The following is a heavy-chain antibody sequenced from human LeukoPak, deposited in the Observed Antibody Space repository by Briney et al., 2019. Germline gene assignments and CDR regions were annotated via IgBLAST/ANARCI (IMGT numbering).Heavy chain of an antibody. CDR1: GYTFTSYD. CDR2: INPNSGNT. V-gene: IGHV1-8*03. CDR3: ARGHYQYGSDYMDV. D-gene: IGHD3-10*01. J-gene: IGHJ6*03. Sequence: ASVKVYCKASGYTFTSYDINWVRQATGQGLEWMGWINPNSGNTGYAQKFQGRVTITRNTSISTAYMELSSLRSEDTAVYYWARGHYQYGSDYMDVWGKGTTVPVSS.